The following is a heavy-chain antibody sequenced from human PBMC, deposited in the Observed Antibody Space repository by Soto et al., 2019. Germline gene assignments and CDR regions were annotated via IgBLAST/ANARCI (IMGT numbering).Heavy chain of an antibody. Sequence: QVQLVESGGGVVQPGRSLRLSCAASGFTFSSYAMHWVRQAPGKWLEWVAVISYDGRNKYYADSVKGRFTISRDNSKNTLYLQMNSLRAEDTAVYYCARVATATVVTPDYWGQGTLVTVSS. D-gene: IGHD4-17*01. CDR1: GFTFSSYA. J-gene: IGHJ4*02. CDR3: ARVATATVVTPDY. CDR2: ISYDGRNK. V-gene: IGHV3-30*04.